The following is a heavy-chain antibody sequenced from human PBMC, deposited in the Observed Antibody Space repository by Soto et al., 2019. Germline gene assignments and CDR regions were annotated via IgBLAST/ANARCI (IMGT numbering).Heavy chain of an antibody. J-gene: IGHJ4*02. Sequence: VGSLRLSCAASGFTFSSYAMSWVRQAPGKGLEWVSAISGSGGSTYYADSVKGRFTISRDNSKNTLYLQMNSLRAEDTAVYYCAKDLRIAAAGPIDYWGQGTLVTVSS. D-gene: IGHD6-13*01. V-gene: IGHV3-23*01. CDR1: GFTFSSYA. CDR3: AKDLRIAAAGPIDY. CDR2: ISGSGGST.